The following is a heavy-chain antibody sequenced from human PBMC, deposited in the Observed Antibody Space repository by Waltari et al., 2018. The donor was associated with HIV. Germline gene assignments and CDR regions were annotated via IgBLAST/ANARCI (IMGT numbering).Heavy chain of an antibody. CDR2: IDGSGTKS. D-gene: IGHD3-22*01. CDR3: AKAFYEDTAYYYDF. CDR1: GFALVSYS. V-gene: IGHV3-23*01. Sequence: EVQLMESGGGLVQPGGSRRLSCAAAGFALVSYSITWVRQSPERGLEWVAAIDGSGTKSFYADSVKGRFTLSRDNSKNTVFLQMNSLRAADTAIYYCAKAFYEDTAYYYDFWGRGTRATVSS. J-gene: IGHJ4*02.